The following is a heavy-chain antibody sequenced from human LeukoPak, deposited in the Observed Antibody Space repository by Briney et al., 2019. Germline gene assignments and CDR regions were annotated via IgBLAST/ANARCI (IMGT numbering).Heavy chain of an antibody. V-gene: IGHV7-4-1*02. CDR2: INTDTGNP. J-gene: IGHJ6*03. CDR1: GYTFTTYG. CDR3: ARGIGIGVVLMVHGNMDV. D-gene: IGHD2-8*01. Sequence: GASVTVSCKASGYTFTTYGIYWVRQAPGQGLEWMGWINTDTGNPTYAQGFTGRFVFSLDTSVNTAYLQISSLKAEDTAVYYCARGIGIGVVLMVHGNMDVWGKGTTVTVSS.